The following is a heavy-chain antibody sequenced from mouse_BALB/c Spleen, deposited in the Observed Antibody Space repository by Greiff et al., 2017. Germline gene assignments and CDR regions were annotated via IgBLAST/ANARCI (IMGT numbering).Heavy chain of an antibody. J-gene: IGHJ3*01. CDR1: GYSITSCY. Sequence: EVKLQESGPGLVKPSQSLSLSCSVSGYSITSCYWNWFRKFPGKKLEYIGYISYSGSTYYYTPLKSRISITRDTSTNQYYLQLNSVTTEDTATYYCARYGSDYDGFAYWGQGTLVTVSA. D-gene: IGHD2-4*01. V-gene: IGHV3-8*02. CDR2: ISYSGST. CDR3: ARYGSDYDGFAY.